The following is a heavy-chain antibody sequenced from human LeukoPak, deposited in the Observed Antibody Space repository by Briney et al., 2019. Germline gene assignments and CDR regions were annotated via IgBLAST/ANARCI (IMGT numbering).Heavy chain of an antibody. Sequence: GSSMKISCAGSGYSISSYMSGWLRQMGGGPLEWLGIISTGDSVTTYCPSFQGQVTISANKSISTAYLQWSSLKASDTAMYYCAREAAAGTYFDYWGQGTLVTVSS. D-gene: IGHD6-13*01. CDR2: ISTGDSVT. V-gene: IGHV5-51*03. CDR1: GYSISSYM. J-gene: IGHJ4*02. CDR3: AREAAAGTYFDY.